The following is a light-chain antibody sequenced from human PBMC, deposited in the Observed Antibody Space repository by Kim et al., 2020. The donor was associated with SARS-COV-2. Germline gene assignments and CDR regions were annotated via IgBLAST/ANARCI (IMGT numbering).Light chain of an antibody. J-gene: IGKJ1*01. V-gene: IGKV1-27*01. CDR2: GAS. Sequence: ASVGARVTITCRASQVINNYFAWYQQKPGKAPTVLIYGASTLHSGVPSRFSGSGSGTDFTLTISSLQPEDVGTYYCQKYDSAPWTFGHGTKVDIK. CDR3: QKYDSAPWT. CDR1: QVINNY.